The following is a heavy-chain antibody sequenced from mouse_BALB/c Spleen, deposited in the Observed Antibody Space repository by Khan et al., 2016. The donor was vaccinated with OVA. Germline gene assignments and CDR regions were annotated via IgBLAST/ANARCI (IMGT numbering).Heavy chain of an antibody. CDR2: LHPNSGDT. D-gene: IGHD1-1*01. V-gene: IGHV1-18*01. CDR3: TRTAYGSLGY. CDR1: GYTFTDYN. Sequence: EVQLQQSGPELVKPGASVKILCKASGYTFTDYNMDWVKQSHGKSLEWIGDLHPNSGDTFYNQKFKGKATLPVDKSSSTAFRELRSLTSEDTAVYYCTRTAYGSLGYWGQGTTRTVSS. J-gene: IGHJ2*01.